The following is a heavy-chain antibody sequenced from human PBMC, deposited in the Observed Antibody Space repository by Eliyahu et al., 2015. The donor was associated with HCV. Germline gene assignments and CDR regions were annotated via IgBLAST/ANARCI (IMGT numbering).Heavy chain of an antibody. V-gene: IGHV3-30*02. CDR1: GFTFSXYG. J-gene: IGHJ3*02. CDR3: AKATFANWGSYAFDI. D-gene: IGHD7-27*01. CDR2: IRYEGSNK. Sequence: QVQLVESGGGEVQPGGSLRLSCAASGFTFSXYGMHWVRQAPGKGLEGVAFIRYEGSNKYYADSVKGRFTISRDNSKNTLYLQMNSLRAEDTAVYYCAKATFANWGSYAFDIWGQGTMVTVSS.